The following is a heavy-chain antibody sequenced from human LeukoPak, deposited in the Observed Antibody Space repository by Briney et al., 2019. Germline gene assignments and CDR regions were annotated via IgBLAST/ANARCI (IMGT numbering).Heavy chain of an antibody. CDR1: GFTVSISA. CDR3: ARAPRTTVTSRYYYYYMDV. J-gene: IGHJ6*03. V-gene: IGHV3-30*02. D-gene: IGHD4-17*01. CDR2: IWNDGSKK. Sequence: GGSLRLSCAAAGFTVSISAMSWVRQAPGKGLEWIAFIWNDGSKKYYADSVKGRFTISRDNSKNTLYLQMNSLRAEDTAVYYCARAPRTTVTSRYYYYYMDVWGKGTTVTVSS.